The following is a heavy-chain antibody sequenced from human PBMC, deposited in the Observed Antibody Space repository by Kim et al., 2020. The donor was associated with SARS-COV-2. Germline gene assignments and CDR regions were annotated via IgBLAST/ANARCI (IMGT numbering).Heavy chain of an antibody. Sequence: GGSLRLSCAASGFTFSSYAMHWVRQAPGKGLEWVAVISYDGSNKYYADSVKGRFTISRDNSKNTLYLQMNSLRAEDTAVYYCALPPPYWGQGTLVTVSS. CDR1: GFTFSSYA. CDR3: ALPPPY. CDR2: ISYDGSNK. V-gene: IGHV3-30*04. J-gene: IGHJ4*02.